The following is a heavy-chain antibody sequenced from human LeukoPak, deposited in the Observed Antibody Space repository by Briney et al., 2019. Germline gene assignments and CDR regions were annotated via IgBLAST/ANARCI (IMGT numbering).Heavy chain of an antibody. CDR3: ARADNMVRGSPRNWFDP. Sequence: PSETLSLTCAVYGGSFRGYYWSWIRQPPGKGLEWIGEINHSGSTNYNPSLKSRVTISVDTSKNQFSLKLSSMTAADTAVYYCARADNMVRGSPRNWFDPWGQGTLVTVSS. CDR1: GGSFRGYY. J-gene: IGHJ5*02. CDR2: INHSGST. V-gene: IGHV4-34*01. D-gene: IGHD3-10*01.